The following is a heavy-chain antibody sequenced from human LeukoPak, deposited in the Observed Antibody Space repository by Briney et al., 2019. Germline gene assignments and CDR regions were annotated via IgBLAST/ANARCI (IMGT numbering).Heavy chain of an antibody. D-gene: IGHD6-13*01. J-gene: IGHJ6*03. CDR1: GGSISSYY. CDR2: IYTSGST. CDR3: ARAPPFDHPKQELVRVNYYYYYYMDV. V-gene: IGHV4-4*07. Sequence: PSETLSLTCTVSGGSISSYYWSWIRQPAGKGLEWIGRIYTSGSTNYNPSLKSRVTMSVDTSKNQFSLKLSSVTAADTAVYYCARAPPFDHPKQELVRVNYYYYYYMDVWGKGTTVTVSS.